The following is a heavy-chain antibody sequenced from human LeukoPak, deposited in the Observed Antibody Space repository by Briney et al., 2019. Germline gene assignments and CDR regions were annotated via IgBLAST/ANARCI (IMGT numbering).Heavy chain of an antibody. J-gene: IGHJ4*02. V-gene: IGHV4-59*01. CDR1: GGSISSYY. D-gene: IGHD5-24*01. Sequence: PSETLSLTCIVSGGSISSYYWSWIRQPPGKGLEWIGYIYYSGSTNYNPSLKSRVTISVDTSKNQFSLKLSSVTAADTAVYYCARAGIMATTPFGYWGQGTLVSVSS. CDR3: ARAGIMATTPFGY. CDR2: IYYSGST.